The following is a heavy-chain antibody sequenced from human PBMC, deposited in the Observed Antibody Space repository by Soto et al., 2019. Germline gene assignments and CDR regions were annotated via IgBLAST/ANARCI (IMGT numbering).Heavy chain of an antibody. CDR3: AKTVQISGSYYYGMDV. CDR1: GFTFSNYA. Sequence: EVQLLESGGGLVQPGGSLRLSCAASGFTFSNYAVNWVGQAPGKGLEWVSAISVSGAGTYYADSVKGRFTISRDNSKNTLYLQMNSLRAEDTAVYYCAKTVQISGSYYYGMDVWGQGTTVTFSS. D-gene: IGHD3-10*01. V-gene: IGHV3-23*01. CDR2: ISVSGAGT. J-gene: IGHJ6*02.